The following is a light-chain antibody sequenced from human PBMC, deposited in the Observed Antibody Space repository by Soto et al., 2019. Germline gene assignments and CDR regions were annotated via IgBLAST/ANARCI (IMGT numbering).Light chain of an antibody. J-gene: IGKJ2*01. V-gene: IGKV4-1*01. Sequence: DIVVTQSPDYLAVSLGERVTINCKSSQNILYWSNQKNYLAWYQKKPGQPPKLLIYWASTRESGVPDRFSGTGSGTDFTLTISSLQAEDVAVYYCQQYYDTPHTFGQGTKLEIK. CDR3: QQYYDTPHT. CDR1: QNILYWSNQKNY. CDR2: WAS.